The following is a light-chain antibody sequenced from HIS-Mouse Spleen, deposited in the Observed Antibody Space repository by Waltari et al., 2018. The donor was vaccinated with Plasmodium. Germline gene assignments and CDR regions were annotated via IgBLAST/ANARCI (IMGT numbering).Light chain of an antibody. J-gene: IGKJ4*01. CDR2: DAS. CDR1: PSVSSY. Sequence: ELVLTQSPATLSLSPGELATLSCRASPSVSSYLAWYQQKPGQAPRLLIYDASNRATGIPARFSGSGSGTDFTLTISSLEPEDFAVYYCQQRSNWPRVLTFGGGTKVEIK. CDR3: QQRSNWPRVLT. V-gene: IGKV3-11*01.